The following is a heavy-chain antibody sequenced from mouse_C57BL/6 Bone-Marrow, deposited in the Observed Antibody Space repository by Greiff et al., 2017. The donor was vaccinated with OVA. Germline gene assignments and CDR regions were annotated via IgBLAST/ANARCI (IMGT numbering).Heavy chain of an antibody. Sequence: VMLVESGPGLVQPSQSLSITCTVSGFSLTSYGVHWVRQSPGKGLEWLGVIWSGGSTDYNAAFISRLSISKDNSKSQVFFKMNSLQADDTAIYYCAIYGSSYVGAMDYWGQGTSVTVSS. CDR3: AIYGSSYVGAMDY. CDR1: GFSLTSYG. J-gene: IGHJ4*01. CDR2: IWSGGST. D-gene: IGHD1-1*01. V-gene: IGHV2-2*01.